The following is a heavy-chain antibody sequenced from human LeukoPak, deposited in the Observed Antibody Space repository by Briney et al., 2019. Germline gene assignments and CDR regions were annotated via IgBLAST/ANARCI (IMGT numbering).Heavy chain of an antibody. J-gene: IGHJ4*02. CDR2: ISSSGSTI. CDR1: GFTFSSYE. V-gene: IGHV3-48*03. CDR3: AKDWDSFAAADYYFDY. D-gene: IGHD6-13*01. Sequence: PGGSLRLSCAASGFTFSSYEMNWVRQAPGKGLEWVSYISSSGSTIYYADSVKGRFTISRDNSKNTLYLQMNSLRAEDTAVYYCAKDWDSFAAADYYFDYRGQGTLVTVSS.